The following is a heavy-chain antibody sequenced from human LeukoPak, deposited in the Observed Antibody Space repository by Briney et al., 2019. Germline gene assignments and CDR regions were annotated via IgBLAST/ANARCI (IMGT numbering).Heavy chain of an antibody. CDR2: ISGSGGST. D-gene: IGHD4-17*01. V-gene: IGHV3-23*01. Sequence: GGSLRLSCAASGFTFSSYAMSWVRQAPGKGLEWVSAISGSGGSTYYADSVKGRFTISRDNSKNTLYLQMNNLRAEDTAVYYCAKDRAYGDYGVYYFDYWGQGTLVTVSS. CDR3: AKDRAYGDYGVYYFDY. J-gene: IGHJ4*02. CDR1: GFTFSSYA.